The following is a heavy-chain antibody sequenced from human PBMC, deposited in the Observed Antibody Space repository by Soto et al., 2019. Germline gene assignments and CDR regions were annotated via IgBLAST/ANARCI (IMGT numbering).Heavy chain of an antibody. Sequence: PGGSLRLSCAASGFTFSTYWMHWVRQAPGKGLVWVSRISGDGSSTNYADSVKGRFTISRDNATNTLFLQMNSLRAEDTAVYYCARASSMSTSDWGQGSLVTVSS. CDR1: GFTFSTYW. CDR2: ISGDGSST. V-gene: IGHV3-74*01. CDR3: ARASSMSTSD. J-gene: IGHJ4*02. D-gene: IGHD1-1*01.